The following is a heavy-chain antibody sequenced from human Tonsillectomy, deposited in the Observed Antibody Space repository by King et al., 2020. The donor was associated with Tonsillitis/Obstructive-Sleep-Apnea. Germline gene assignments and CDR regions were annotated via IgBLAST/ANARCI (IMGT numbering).Heavy chain of an antibody. CDR3: ARDLSYYYDSSAITTVYYGMDV. J-gene: IGHJ6*02. D-gene: IGHD3-22*01. CDR2: IWYDGSNK. CDR1: GFTFSSYG. Sequence: VQLVESGGGVVQPGRSLRLSCAASGFTFSSYGMHWVRQAPGKGLEWVAVIWYDGSNKYYADSVKGRFTISRDNSKNTLYLQMNSLRAEDTAVYYCARDLSYYYDSSAITTVYYGMDVWGQGTTVTVSS. V-gene: IGHV3-33*01.